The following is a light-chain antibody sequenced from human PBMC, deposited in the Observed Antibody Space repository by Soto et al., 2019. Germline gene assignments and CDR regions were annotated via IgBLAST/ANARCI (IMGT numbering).Light chain of an antibody. J-gene: IGLJ3*02. CDR3: ETWDSNTHTV. CDR2: LEGSGSY. Sequence: QLVLTQSSSASASLGSSVKLTCTLSSGHSSYIIAWHQQQPGKAPRYLMKLEGSGSYNKGCGVPDRFSGSSSGADRYLTISILQFEDEADYYCETWDSNTHTVFGGGTKLTVL. CDR1: SGHSSYI. V-gene: IGLV4-60*02.